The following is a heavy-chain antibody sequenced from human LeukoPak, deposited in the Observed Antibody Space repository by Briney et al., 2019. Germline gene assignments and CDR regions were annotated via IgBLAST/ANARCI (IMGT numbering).Heavy chain of an antibody. Sequence: SETLSLTCAVSGDSVSSSYWWSWVRQPPGKGLEWIGEIYHSGNTNFNPSLKSRVTISIDKSKNQFSLKLSSVTAADTAVYYCATSIAVALDYWGQGTLVTVSS. CDR2: IYHSGNT. J-gene: IGHJ4*02. CDR1: GDSVSSSYW. CDR3: ATSIAVALDY. D-gene: IGHD6-19*01. V-gene: IGHV4-4*02.